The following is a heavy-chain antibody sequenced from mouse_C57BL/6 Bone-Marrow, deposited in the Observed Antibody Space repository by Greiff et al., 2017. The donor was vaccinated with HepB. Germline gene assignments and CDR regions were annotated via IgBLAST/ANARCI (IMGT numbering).Heavy chain of an antibody. V-gene: IGHV1-5*01. D-gene: IGHD4-1*01. Sequence: EVQLQQSGTVLARPGASVKMSCKTSGYTFTSYWMHWVKQRPGQGLEWIGAIYPGNSDTSYNQKFKGKAKLTAVTSASTAYMELSSLTNEDSAVYYCTRNEAGSDYFDYWGQGTTLTVSS. J-gene: IGHJ2*01. CDR3: TRNEAGSDYFDY. CDR2: IYPGNSDT. CDR1: GYTFTSYW.